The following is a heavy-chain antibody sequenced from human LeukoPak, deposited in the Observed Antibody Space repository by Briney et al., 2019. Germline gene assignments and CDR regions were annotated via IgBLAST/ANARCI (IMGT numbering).Heavy chain of an antibody. Sequence: SETLSLTCTVSGGSISSYYWSWIRQPPGKGLEWIGYIYYSGTTKYNPSLKSRVTISVDTSKNQISLKLSSVTAADTAVYYCARDVLAYCGGDCYSGYFDYLGQGTLVTVSS. CDR1: GGSISSYY. V-gene: IGHV4-59*01. CDR2: IYYSGTT. CDR3: ARDVLAYCGGDCYSGYFDY. J-gene: IGHJ4*02. D-gene: IGHD2-21*02.